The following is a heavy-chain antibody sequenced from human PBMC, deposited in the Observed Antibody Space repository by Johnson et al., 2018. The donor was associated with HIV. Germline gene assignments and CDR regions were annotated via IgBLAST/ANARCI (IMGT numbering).Heavy chain of an antibody. CDR2: IGTAGDT. V-gene: IGHV3-13*01. D-gene: IGHD3-22*01. J-gene: IGHJ3*02. CDR1: GFTFSSYD. Sequence: VQLVESGGGLVQPGGSLRLSCAASGFTFSSYDMHWVRQATGKGLEWVSAIGTAGDTYYPGSVKGRFTISRDNSKNTLYLQMNSLRAEDTAVYLCARIRVAVITEVGAFDMWGQGTMVTVSS. CDR3: ARIRVAVITEVGAFDM.